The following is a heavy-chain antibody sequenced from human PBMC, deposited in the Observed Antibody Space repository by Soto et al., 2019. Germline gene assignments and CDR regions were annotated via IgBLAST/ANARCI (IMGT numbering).Heavy chain of an antibody. CDR2: IYPGDHET. D-gene: IGHD6-13*01. CDR1: GYTFSNFW. J-gene: IGHJ4*02. CDR3: ARSPRSSPYFDY. Sequence: GESLKISCQCSGYTFSNFWIGSVRQLPGKGLEWMGIIYPGDHETRYSPSFHGKVTISADKSINTAYLQWNSLEASDTAFYFCARSPRSSPYFDYWGQGALVTVSS. V-gene: IGHV5-51*01.